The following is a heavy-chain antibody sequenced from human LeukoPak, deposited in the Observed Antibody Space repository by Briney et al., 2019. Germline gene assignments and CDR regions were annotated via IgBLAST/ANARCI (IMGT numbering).Heavy chain of an antibody. J-gene: IGHJ4*02. V-gene: IGHV3-30*18. CDR3: AKPLYYYDSSGCRYGSYFDY. D-gene: IGHD3-22*01. CDR2: ISYDGSNK. Sequence: PGGSLRLSCAASGFTFSSYGMHWVRQAPGKGLEWVAVISYDGSNKYYADSVKGRFTISRDNSKNTLYLQMNSLRAEDTAVYYCAKPLYYYDSSGCRYGSYFDYWGQGTLVTVSS. CDR1: GFTFSSYG.